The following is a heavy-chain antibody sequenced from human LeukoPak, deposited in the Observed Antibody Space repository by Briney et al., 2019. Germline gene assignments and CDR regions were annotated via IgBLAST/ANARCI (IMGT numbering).Heavy chain of an antibody. CDR1: GFTFNGYN. Sequence: AGGSLRLSCAASGFTFNGYNMNWVRQAPGKGLEWISYITSSSSSNSYADSVKGRFSISRDNAKNSLYLQMNSLRAEDTAVYYCARGYYYGLDVWGKGTTVIVSS. CDR3: ARGYYYGLDV. V-gene: IGHV3-48*01. CDR2: ITSSSSSN. D-gene: IGHD1-14*01. J-gene: IGHJ6*04.